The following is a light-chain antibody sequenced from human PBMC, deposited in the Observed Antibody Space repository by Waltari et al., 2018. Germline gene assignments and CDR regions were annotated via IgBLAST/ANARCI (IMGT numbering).Light chain of an antibody. CDR3: QQYYTRHPT. J-gene: IGKJ1*01. V-gene: IGKV4-1*01. CDR2: WAS. CDR1: QSVLIPSNSLNY. Sequence: DIVMTQSPDSLAVSLGERATLNCRSSQSVLIPSNSLNYLAWYQQKPGQPPRLLIFWASTRESGVPDRFSGGGSGTDFTLTISSLRAEDVAVYYCQQYYTRHPTFGQGTKVEI.